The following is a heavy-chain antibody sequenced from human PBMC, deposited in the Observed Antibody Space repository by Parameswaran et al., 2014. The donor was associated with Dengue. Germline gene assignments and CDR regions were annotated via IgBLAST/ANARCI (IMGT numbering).Heavy chain of an antibody. Sequence: WIRQPLGKGLEWVSAISGSGAMTYYADSVKGRFTVSRDNSKSTLYLQMTNVRVEDTAVYYCSPGGTEGGMLYFRDWGQGTLVTVSS. J-gene: IGHJ1*01. V-gene: IGHV3-23*01. CDR2: ISGSGAMT. D-gene: IGHD2-8*01. CDR3: SPGGTEGGMLYFRD.